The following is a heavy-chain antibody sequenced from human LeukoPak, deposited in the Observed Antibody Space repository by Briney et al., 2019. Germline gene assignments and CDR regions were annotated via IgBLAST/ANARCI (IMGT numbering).Heavy chain of an antibody. D-gene: IGHD6-13*01. Sequence: PGGSLRLSCAASGFTFSRYWMHWVRQAPGKGLIWVSRISPDGSTTLYADSVKGRFTISRDNAKNTLYLQMNSLGAEDTAMYYCTTVLSSNRYNLCGYWGQGTLVTVSS. CDR3: TTVLSSNRYNLCGY. CDR2: ISPDGSTT. CDR1: GFTFSRYW. V-gene: IGHV3-74*03. J-gene: IGHJ4*02.